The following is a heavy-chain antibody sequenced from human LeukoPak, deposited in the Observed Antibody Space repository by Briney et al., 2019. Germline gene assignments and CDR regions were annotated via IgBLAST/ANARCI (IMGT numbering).Heavy chain of an antibody. CDR2: IIPIFGTA. Sequence: GASVKVSCKASGGTFSSYAISWVRQAPGQGLEWMGGIIPIFGTANYAQKFQGRVTITADESTSTAYMGLSSLRSEDTAVYYCARSVLLRFLEWSVEIWGQGTMVTVSS. CDR3: ARSVLLRFLEWSVEI. CDR1: GGTFSSYA. J-gene: IGHJ3*02. D-gene: IGHD3-3*01. V-gene: IGHV1-69*13.